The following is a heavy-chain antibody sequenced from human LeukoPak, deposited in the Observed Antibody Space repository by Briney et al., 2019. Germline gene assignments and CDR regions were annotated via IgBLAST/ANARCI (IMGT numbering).Heavy chain of an antibody. CDR1: GFTFSSYS. CDR3: ASSVKGQLVHWFDP. V-gene: IGHV3-21*01. CDR2: ISSSSSYI. Sequence: GGSLRLSCAASGFTFSSYSMNWVRQAPGKGLEWVSSISSSSSYIYYADSVKGRFTISRDNAKNSLYLQMNSLRAEDTAEYYCASSVKGQLVHWFDPWGQGTLVTVSS. J-gene: IGHJ5*02. D-gene: IGHD6-6*01.